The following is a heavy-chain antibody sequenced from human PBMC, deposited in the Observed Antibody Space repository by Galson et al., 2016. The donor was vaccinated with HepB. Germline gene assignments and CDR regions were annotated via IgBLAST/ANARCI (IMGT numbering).Heavy chain of an antibody. D-gene: IGHD4-17*01. J-gene: IGHJ4*02. CDR3: ARELQPGYGDYDLGFDY. CDR1: GYTFTDYF. CDR2: INPKSGGT. Sequence: SVKVSCKASGYTFTDYFVHWVRQAPGQGLEWMGWINPKSGGTTYAQNFQGSVAMTRDTSISPAYMELSRLRSDDTAVYYCARELQPGYGDYDLGFDYWGQGTLVTVSS. V-gene: IGHV1-2*02.